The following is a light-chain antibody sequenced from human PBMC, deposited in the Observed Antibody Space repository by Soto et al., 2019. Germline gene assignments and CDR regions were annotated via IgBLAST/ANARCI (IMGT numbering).Light chain of an antibody. V-gene: IGLV1-47*02. Sequence: QSVLTQPPSASGTPGQRVTISCSGSSSNIGSNSVYWYQQLPGAAPKLLIYGDSQRPSGVPDRFSGSKSGTSASLAISGLRSEDEADYYCATWDDSLSGYVFGARTKLTVL. J-gene: IGLJ1*01. CDR1: SSNIGSNS. CDR2: GDS. CDR3: ATWDDSLSGYV.